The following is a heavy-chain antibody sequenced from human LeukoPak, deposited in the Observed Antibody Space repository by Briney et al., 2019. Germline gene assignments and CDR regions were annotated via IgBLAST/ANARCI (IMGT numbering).Heavy chain of an antibody. D-gene: IGHD3-22*01. CDR2: ISSSSSYI. CDR3: ARDLSYYDSRGSKGNYFDY. V-gene: IGHV3-21*01. Sequence: PGGSLRLSCAASGFTFSSYSMNWVRQAPGKGLEWVSSISSSSSYIYYADSVKGRFTISRDNAKNSLYLQMNSLRAEDTAVYYCARDLSYYDSRGSKGNYFDYWGQGTLVTVSS. J-gene: IGHJ4*02. CDR1: GFTFSSYS.